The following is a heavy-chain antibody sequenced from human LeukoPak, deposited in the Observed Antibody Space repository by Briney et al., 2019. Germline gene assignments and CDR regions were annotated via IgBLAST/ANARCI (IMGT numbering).Heavy chain of an antibody. Sequence: GGSLRLSCAAPGFTFGSYWMHWVRQAPGKGLVWVSRINSDGSTTNYADSVKGRFTISRDNAKNTLYLQMNSLRAEDTAVYYCAGGWDYFDYWGQGTMVTVSS. CDR1: GFTFGSYW. J-gene: IGHJ4*02. CDR2: INSDGSTT. CDR3: AGGWDYFDY. D-gene: IGHD1-26*01. V-gene: IGHV3-74*01.